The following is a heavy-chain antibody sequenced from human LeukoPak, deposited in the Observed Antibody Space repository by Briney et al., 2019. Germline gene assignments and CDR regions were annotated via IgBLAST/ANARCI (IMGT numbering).Heavy chain of an antibody. V-gene: IGHV3-33*01. CDR1: GFTFSSYG. J-gene: IGHJ5*02. D-gene: IGHD3-10*01. Sequence: GGSLRLSCEASGFTFSSYGMHWVRQAPGKGLEWVSVIWYDGSNKYYADSVKGRFTISRDNSKNTLYLQMNSLRAEDTAVYYCARDNYYGSGEDWFDPWGQGTLVTVSS. CDR3: ARDNYYGSGEDWFDP. CDR2: IWYDGSNK.